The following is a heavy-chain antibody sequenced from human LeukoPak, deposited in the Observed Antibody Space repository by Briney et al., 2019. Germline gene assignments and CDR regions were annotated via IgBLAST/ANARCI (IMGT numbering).Heavy chain of an antibody. Sequence: GASVKVSCKASGYTFTSYGISWVRQAPGQGLEWMGWISACSGNTNYAQKLQGRVTMTTDTSTSTAYMELRSLRSDDTAVYYCARDLVGYYYGSGSTLNIDYWGQGTLVTVSS. V-gene: IGHV1-18*01. CDR3: ARDLVGYYYGSGSTLNIDY. J-gene: IGHJ4*02. D-gene: IGHD3-10*01. CDR2: ISACSGNT. CDR1: GYTFTSYG.